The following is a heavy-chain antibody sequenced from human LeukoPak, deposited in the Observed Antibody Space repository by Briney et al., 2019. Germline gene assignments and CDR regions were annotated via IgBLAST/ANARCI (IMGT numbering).Heavy chain of an antibody. CDR2: ISGSGGRT. D-gene: IGHD3-3*01. V-gene: IGHV3-23*01. CDR1: GFTFRSFA. J-gene: IGHJ3*02. CDR3: AKDLSIYAFDI. Sequence: GGSLRLSCAASGFTFRSFAMSWVRQAPGKGMEWVSAISGSGGRTFYAESVKGRLTISKHHSKNTLYLQMNRLRAEDTALYYCAKDLSIYAFDIWGQGTMVTVSS.